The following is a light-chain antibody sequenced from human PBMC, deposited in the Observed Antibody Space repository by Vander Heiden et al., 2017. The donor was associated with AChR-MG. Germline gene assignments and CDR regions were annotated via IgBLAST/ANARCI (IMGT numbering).Light chain of an antibody. CDR3: QAWDTSGVI. Sequence: SYDLIQPPSVSVSPGQTATITCSGEKLTTKYASWYQQKPGQSPVMVIYQDTQRPSGVPYRLSGSNSGDTATLTISGTQATDDADYYCQAWDTSGVIFGGGTKLTVL. CDR1: KLTTKY. CDR2: QDT. V-gene: IGLV3-1*01. J-gene: IGLJ2*01.